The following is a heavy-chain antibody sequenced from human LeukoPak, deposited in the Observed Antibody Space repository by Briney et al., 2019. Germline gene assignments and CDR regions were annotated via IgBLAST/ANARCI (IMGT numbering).Heavy chain of an antibody. CDR3: ARIGQFLFDY. CDR2: INHSGST. V-gene: IGHV4-34*01. J-gene: IGHJ4*02. CDR1: GGSLSGYY. D-gene: IGHD2/OR15-2a*01. Sequence: SETLSLTCAVYGGSLSGYYWSWIRQPPGKGLEWIGEINHSGSTNYNPSLKSRVTISVDTSKNQFSLKLSSVTAADTAMYYCARIGQFLFDYWDQGTLVTVSS.